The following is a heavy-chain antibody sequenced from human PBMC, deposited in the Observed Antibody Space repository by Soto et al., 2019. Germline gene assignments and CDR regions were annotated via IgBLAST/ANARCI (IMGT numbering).Heavy chain of an antibody. V-gene: IGHV4-59*08. Sequence: PSETLSLTCTVSGGSISSYYWSWIRQPPGKGLEWIGYIYYSGSTNYNPSLKSRVTISVDTSKNQFSLKLSSVTAADTAVYYCARRGDGFLDYWGQGTLVTVSS. CDR3: ARRGDGFLDY. CDR2: IYYSGST. D-gene: IGHD3-10*01. CDR1: GGSISSYY. J-gene: IGHJ4*02.